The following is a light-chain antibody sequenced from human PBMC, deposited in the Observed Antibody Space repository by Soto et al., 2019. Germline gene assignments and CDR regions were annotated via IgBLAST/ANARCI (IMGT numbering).Light chain of an antibody. V-gene: IGKV3-20*01. Sequence: EMFLTQSPGPLSLSPGERAILSCRASQSVTSTYLAWYQQKPGQAPRLLIYGVSSRATGIPDRFSGSGSGTDFALTISRLESEDFAVYFCQQYGNFPWTFGQGTKVDIK. J-gene: IGKJ1*01. CDR3: QQYGNFPWT. CDR1: QSVTSTY. CDR2: GVS.